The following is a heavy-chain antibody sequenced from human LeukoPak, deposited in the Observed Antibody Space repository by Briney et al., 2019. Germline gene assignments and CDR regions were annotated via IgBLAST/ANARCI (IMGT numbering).Heavy chain of an antibody. CDR2: INRSGST. Sequence: SETLSLTCAVYGGSFSGYYWSWIRQPPGKGLEWIGEINRSGSTYYNPSLKSRVTISVDTSKNQFSLKLISVTAADTAVYYCARNFQYFDLPDYWGQGTLVTVFS. J-gene: IGHJ4*02. CDR1: GGSFSGYY. V-gene: IGHV4-34*01. CDR3: ARNFQYFDLPDY. D-gene: IGHD2/OR15-2a*01.